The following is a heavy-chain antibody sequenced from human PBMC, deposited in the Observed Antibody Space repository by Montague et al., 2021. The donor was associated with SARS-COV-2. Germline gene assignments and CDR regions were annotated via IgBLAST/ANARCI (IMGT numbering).Heavy chain of an antibody. V-gene: IGHV4-34*01. CDR2: INHSGST. D-gene: IGHD4-11*01. J-gene: IGHJ6*02. Sequence: SETLSLTCAVYGGSFSGYYWTWIRQSPSTGLDWIGEINHSGSTNYNPSLKRRVTISVDTSKNQFSLKLSSVTAADTAVYYCACGEITTRGRIYYYCMDVWGQGTTVTVSS. CDR3: ACGEITTRGRIYYYCMDV. CDR1: GGSFSGYY.